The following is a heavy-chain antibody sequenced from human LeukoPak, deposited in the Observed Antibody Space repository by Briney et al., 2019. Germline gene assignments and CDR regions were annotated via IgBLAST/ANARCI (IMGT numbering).Heavy chain of an antibody. Sequence: PSETLSLSCAVYGGSFSGYYWSWIRQPPGKGLEWIWEINHSGSTNYNPSPKSRVAISVDTSKNQFTMMLSSVTAADTAEYYCARGPYCSSTRCYGADYWGEGTLVTVSS. J-gene: IGHJ4*02. CDR1: GGSFSGYY. D-gene: IGHD2-2*01. CDR3: ARGPYCSSTRCYGADY. V-gene: IGHV4-34*01. CDR2: INHSGST.